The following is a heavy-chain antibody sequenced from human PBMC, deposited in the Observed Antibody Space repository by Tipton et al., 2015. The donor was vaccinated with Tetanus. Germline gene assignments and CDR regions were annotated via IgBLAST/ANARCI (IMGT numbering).Heavy chain of an antibody. CDR1: GYTFTGQY. Sequence: QLVQSGAEVKKPGASVKVSCKASGYTFTGQYMYWVRQAPGQGLEWMGWIDPNRGGTVYAQKFQGRVTMSSDTSFSTANMGLSRLRSEGTAVYCCAGARGDSIYCGKDVWGPGTTVTVSS. CDR3: AGARGDSIYCGKDV. J-gene: IGHJ6*02. V-gene: IGHV1-2*02. D-gene: IGHD2-21*01. CDR2: IDPNRGGT.